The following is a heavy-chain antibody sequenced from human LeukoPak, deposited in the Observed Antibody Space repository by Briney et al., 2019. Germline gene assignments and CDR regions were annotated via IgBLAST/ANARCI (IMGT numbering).Heavy chain of an antibody. CDR2: INPNSGGT. Sequence: ASVKVSCKASGYTFTSQAMNWVRQAPERGLEWMGWINPNSGGTNYAQKFQGRVTMTRDTSISTAYMELSRLRSDDTAVYYCARDTYYYGSSGYWGQGTLVTVSS. V-gene: IGHV1-2*02. D-gene: IGHD3-10*01. J-gene: IGHJ4*02. CDR1: GYTFTSQA. CDR3: ARDTYYYGSSGY.